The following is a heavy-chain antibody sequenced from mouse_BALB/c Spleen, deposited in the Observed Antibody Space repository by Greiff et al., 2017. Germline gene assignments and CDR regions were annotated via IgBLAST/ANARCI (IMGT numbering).Heavy chain of an antibody. CDR1: GDSITSGY. Sequence: DVKLVESGPSLVKPSQTLSLTCSVTGDSITSGYWNWIRKFPGNKLEYMGYISYSGSTYYNPSLKSRISITRDTSKNQYYLQLNSVTTEDTATYYCARRGNYDYGWFAYWGQGTLVTVSA. D-gene: IGHD2-4*01. CDR3: ARRGNYDYGWFAY. V-gene: IGHV3-8*02. CDR2: ISYSGST. J-gene: IGHJ3*01.